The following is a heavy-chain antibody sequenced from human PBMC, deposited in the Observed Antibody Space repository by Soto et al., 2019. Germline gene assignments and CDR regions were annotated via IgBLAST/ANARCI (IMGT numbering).Heavy chain of an antibody. CDR2: IHNSGST. CDR3: ARGLSSPSATGI. V-gene: IGHV4-39*01. J-gene: IGHJ4*02. D-gene: IGHD6-6*01. CDR1: GGSVSSCCNY. Sequence: QPQLQESGPGLVKPSETLSLTCTVSGGSVSSCCNYWGWVRQPPGKGLEWIGSIHNSGSTSYNPSLRSRVTISVETPKNQFSLTLTSVTAADTAVYYCARGLSSPSATGIWGQGILVTVSS.